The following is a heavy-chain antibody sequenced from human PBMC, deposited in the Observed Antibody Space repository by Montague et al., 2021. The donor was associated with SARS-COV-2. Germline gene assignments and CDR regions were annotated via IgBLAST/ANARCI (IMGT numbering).Heavy chain of an antibody. J-gene: IGHJ4*02. Sequence: SLRLSCAASGFTFSTYWMTWVRQAPGEGLEWVAHIKQDGSAQYYVDSVRGRFTVSRDNAKKSLFLQMNSLRAEDTAVYFCARDPVEQQQLVHSLDYWGQGTLVIVSS. CDR3: ARDPVEQQQLVHSLDY. D-gene: IGHD6-13*01. V-gene: IGHV3-7*01. CDR1: GFTFSTYW. CDR2: IKQDGSAQ.